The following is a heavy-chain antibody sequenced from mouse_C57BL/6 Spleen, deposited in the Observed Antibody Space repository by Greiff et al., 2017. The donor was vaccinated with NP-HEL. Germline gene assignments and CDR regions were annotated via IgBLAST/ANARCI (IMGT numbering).Heavy chain of an antibody. Sequence: VKVVESGPGLVAPSQSLSITCTVSGFSLTSYAISWVRQPPGKGLEWLGVIWTGGGTNYNSALKSRLSISKDNSKSQVFLKMNSLQTDDTARYYCARSYDGYHLFAYWGQGTLVTVSA. J-gene: IGHJ3*01. D-gene: IGHD2-3*01. CDR3: ARSYDGYHLFAY. CDR1: GFSLTSYA. CDR2: IWTGGGT. V-gene: IGHV2-9-1*01.